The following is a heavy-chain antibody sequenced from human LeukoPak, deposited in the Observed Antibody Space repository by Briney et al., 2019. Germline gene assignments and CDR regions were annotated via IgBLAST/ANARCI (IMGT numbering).Heavy chain of an antibody. CDR2: INGGGGNT. CDR3: AKQGVTTRNFDY. D-gene: IGHD4-17*01. V-gene: IGHV3-23*01. J-gene: IGHJ4*02. Sequence: GGSLRLSCAPSVFTFTSIAMSWVRHAPEEGREWDSAINGGGGNTYYANSVRGRFTISRDSSKNTLYLQMNSLRADDTAVYYCAKQGVTTRNFDYWGRGTLVTVSS. CDR1: VFTFTSIA.